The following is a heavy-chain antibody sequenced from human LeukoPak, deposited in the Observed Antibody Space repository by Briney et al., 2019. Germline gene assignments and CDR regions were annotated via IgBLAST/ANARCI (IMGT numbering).Heavy chain of an antibody. CDR2: ISGSGGST. Sequence: PGGSLRLPCAASGFTFSSYAMSWVRQAPGKGLEWVSAISGSGGSTYYADSVKGRFTISRDNSKNTLYLQMNSLRAEDTAVYYCAKYYYDSSGYQAFDYWGQGTLVTVSS. CDR1: GFTFSSYA. J-gene: IGHJ4*02. CDR3: AKYYYDSSGYQAFDY. D-gene: IGHD3-22*01. V-gene: IGHV3-23*01.